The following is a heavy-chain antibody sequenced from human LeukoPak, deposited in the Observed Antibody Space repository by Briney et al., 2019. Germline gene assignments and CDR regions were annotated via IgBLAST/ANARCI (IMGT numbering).Heavy chain of an antibody. CDR1: GFTVSSNY. J-gene: IGHJ4*02. Sequence: GGSLRLSCAASGFTVSSNYMSWVRQAPGKGLGWVSVIYSGGSTYYADSVKGRFTISRDNSKNTLYLQMNSLRAEDTAVYYCARSPSVSGSYVKYYFDYWGQGTLVTVSS. D-gene: IGHD1-26*01. CDR3: ARSPSVSGSYVKYYFDY. CDR2: IYSGGST. V-gene: IGHV3-66*02.